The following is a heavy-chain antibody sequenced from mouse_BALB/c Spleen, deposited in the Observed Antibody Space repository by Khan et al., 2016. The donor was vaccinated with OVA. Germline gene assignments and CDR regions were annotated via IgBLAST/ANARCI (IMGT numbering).Heavy chain of an antibody. J-gene: IGHJ2*01. D-gene: IGHD1-1*01. CDR3: ARVYGGDFDY. CDR2: ISYSGNT. CDR1: GYSITSDYA. V-gene: IGHV3-2*02. Sequence: VQLKESGPGLVKPSQPLSLICTVTGYSITSDYAWNWIRQFPGNKLEWMGFISYSGNTNYNPSLKSRISITRDTSKNQFFLHLNSVTTEDTATYYCARVYGGDFDYWGQGTTLTVSS.